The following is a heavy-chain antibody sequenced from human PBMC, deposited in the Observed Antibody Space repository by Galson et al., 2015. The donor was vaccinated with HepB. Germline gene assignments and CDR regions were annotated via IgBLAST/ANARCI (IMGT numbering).Heavy chain of an antibody. D-gene: IGHD6-13*01. CDR3: ARGVDSSSWYALHTLGCYLDY. J-gene: IGHJ4*02. CDR2: IYNSGST. V-gene: IGHV4-59*01. Sequence: SETLSLTCTVSGGSISSYLWTWIRQPPGKGLEWIGYIYNSGSTNYNPSLKSRVTISADMSKNQFSLKLNSVSAADTAVYYCARGVDSSSWYALHTLGCYLDYWGQGSLVTVSS. CDR1: GGSISSYL.